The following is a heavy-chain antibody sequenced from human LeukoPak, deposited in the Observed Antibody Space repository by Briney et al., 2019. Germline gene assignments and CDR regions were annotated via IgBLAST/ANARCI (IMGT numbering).Heavy chain of an antibody. D-gene: IGHD6-13*01. CDR3: AAYSSSWYGVDY. V-gene: IGHV4-34*01. CDR2: INHSGRT. Sequence: SETLSLTCAVYGGSFSGYYWSWIRQPPGKGLEWIGEINHSGRTNYNPSLKSRVTISVDTSKNQFSLKLSSVTAADTAVYYCAAYSSSWYGVDYWGQGTLVTVSS. J-gene: IGHJ4*02. CDR1: GGSFSGYY.